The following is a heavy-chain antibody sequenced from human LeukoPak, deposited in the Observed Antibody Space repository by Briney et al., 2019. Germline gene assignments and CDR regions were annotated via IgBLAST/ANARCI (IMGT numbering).Heavy chain of an antibody. D-gene: IGHD1-26*01. CDR1: GYTFTSYD. V-gene: IGHV1-8*01. J-gene: IGHJ3*02. Sequence: GASVKVSCKASGYTFTSYDINWVRQATGQGLEWMGWMNPNSGNTGYAQKFQGRVTMTRNTSISTAYMELSSLRSEDTAVYYCARGHPEWELLYPEAFDIWGQGTMVTASS. CDR3: ARGHPEWELLYPEAFDI. CDR2: MNPNSGNT.